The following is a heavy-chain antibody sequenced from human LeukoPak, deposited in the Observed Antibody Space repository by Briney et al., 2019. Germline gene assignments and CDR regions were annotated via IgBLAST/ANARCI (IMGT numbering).Heavy chain of an antibody. CDR1: GYTFTGYY. V-gene: IGHV1-18*04. Sequence: ASVKVSCKASGYTFTGYYMHWVRQAPGQGLEWMGWISAYNGNTNYAQKLQGRVTMTTDTSTSTAYMELRSLRSDDTAVYYCARERINYYYMGVWGKGTTVTVSS. J-gene: IGHJ6*03. CDR3: ARERINYYYMGV. CDR2: ISAYNGNT.